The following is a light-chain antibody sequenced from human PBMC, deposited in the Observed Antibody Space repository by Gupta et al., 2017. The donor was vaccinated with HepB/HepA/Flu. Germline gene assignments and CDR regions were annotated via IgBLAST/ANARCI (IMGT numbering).Light chain of an antibody. Sequence: SYVLTQPPSVSVAPGETATITCGENNIGSRSDNWYQQKPGQAPVLVVYDDTERPSGLPERFSGSDSGNTATLTISRVEAGDEADYYCQVWDSDTDHCVFGTGTKVSVL. V-gene: IGLV3-21*02. CDR1: NIGSRS. J-gene: IGLJ1*01. CDR2: DDT. CDR3: QVWDSDTDHCV.